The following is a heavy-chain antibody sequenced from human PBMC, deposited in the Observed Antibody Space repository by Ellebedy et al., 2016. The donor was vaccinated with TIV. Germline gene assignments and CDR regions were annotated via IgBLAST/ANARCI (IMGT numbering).Heavy chain of an antibody. Sequence: GESLKISCATSGFTFSSYAMHWVRQAPGKGLEWVAVISYDGNVKYYADSVKGRFTISRDNSKDTLYLQMNSLRVEDTAVYYCARRVAGKASFDYWGQGTLVTVSS. J-gene: IGHJ4*02. V-gene: IGHV3-30*04. CDR3: ARRVAGKASFDY. D-gene: IGHD6-19*01. CDR1: GFTFSSYA. CDR2: ISYDGNVK.